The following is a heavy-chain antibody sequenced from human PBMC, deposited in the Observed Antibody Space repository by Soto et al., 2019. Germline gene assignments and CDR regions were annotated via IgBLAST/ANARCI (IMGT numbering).Heavy chain of an antibody. Sequence: WGSLRLSCAASGFPFSTYWMHWFRQAPGKGPVWVSRMNNDGSTTRYADSVKGRFTISRDNAKNTLYLQMNSLRAEDTAVYYCASQGLYYYGLDVWGQGTTVTVSS. CDR3: ASQGLYYYGLDV. CDR2: MNNDGSTT. V-gene: IGHV3-74*01. J-gene: IGHJ6*02. CDR1: GFPFSTYW.